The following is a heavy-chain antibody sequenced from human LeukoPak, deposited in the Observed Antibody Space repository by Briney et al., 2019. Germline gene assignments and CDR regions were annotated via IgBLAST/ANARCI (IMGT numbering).Heavy chain of an antibody. V-gene: IGHV4-61*02. D-gene: IGHD6-13*01. J-gene: IGHJ4*02. CDR2: IYPSGST. CDR1: GDSISSGSFY. CDR3: ARDVLAAPGTFDY. Sequence: SETLSLTCSVSGDSISSGSFYWSWIRQPAGRGLEWIGRIYPSGSTNYNPSLKSRVTIPLDTSKNQFSLKLSSVTAADTAVYYCARDVLAAPGTFDYWGQGALVTVSS.